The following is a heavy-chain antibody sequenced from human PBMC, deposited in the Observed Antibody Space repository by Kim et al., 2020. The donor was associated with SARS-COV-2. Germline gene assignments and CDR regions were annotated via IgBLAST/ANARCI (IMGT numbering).Heavy chain of an antibody. V-gene: IGHV3-30*01. Sequence: SNNYYVDSGTGRLTISRDKSKHTLYLKMNSLSAEDTAVYYCARDSSGMDVWGQGTTVTVSS. J-gene: IGHJ6*02. CDR3: ARDSSGMDV. CDR2: SNN. D-gene: IGHD6-6*01.